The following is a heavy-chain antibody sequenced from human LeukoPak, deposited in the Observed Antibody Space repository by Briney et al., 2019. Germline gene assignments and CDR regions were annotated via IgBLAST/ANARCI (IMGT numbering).Heavy chain of an antibody. D-gene: IGHD6-19*01. CDR3: VQTTGWPGFDY. Sequence: SETLSLTCTTSGAPISRFYWSWVRQPPGKGLEWIGNIYNGVPTFFNPSLKSRVTLSVNTSKTQFSLQLASVTAADTAVYYCVQTTGWPGFDYWGQGILVTVSS. J-gene: IGHJ4*02. V-gene: IGHV4-4*09. CDR2: IYNGVPT. CDR1: GAPISRFY.